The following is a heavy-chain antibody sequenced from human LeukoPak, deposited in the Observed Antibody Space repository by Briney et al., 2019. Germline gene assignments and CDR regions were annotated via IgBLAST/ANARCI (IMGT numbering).Heavy chain of an antibody. J-gene: IGHJ4*02. CDR1: GGSMGSFY. D-gene: IGHD6-13*01. V-gene: IGHV4-4*07. CDR3: AKDGSSWPFFES. CDR2: IYGSGTT. Sequence: SETLSLTCTVSGGSMGSFYWSWIRQPAGKGLEWIGRIYGSGTTNYNPALQSRVTMSVDTSKRQFSLKLTSVTAADTAIYYCAKDGSSWPFFESWGQGTPVTVSS.